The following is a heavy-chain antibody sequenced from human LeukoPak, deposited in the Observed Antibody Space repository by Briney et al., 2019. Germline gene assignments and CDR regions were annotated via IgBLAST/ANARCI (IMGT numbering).Heavy chain of an antibody. D-gene: IGHD3-16*01. V-gene: IGHV3-21*01. CDR1: GFTFSSYS. CDR3: ARDRGRNIAFDI. Sequence: GGSLRLSCAASGFTFSSYSMNWVRQAPGKGLEWVSSISSSSSYIYYADSVKGRFTISRDNAKNSLYLQMNSLRAEDTAVYYCARDRGRNIAFDIWGQGTMVTVSS. CDR2: ISSSSSYI. J-gene: IGHJ3*02.